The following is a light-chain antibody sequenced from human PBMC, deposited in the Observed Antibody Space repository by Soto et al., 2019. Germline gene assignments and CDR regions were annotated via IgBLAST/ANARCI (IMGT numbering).Light chain of an antibody. J-gene: IGKJ5*01. CDR1: QSVSSY. V-gene: IGKV3-11*01. CDR3: QQRASALT. CDR2: DAS. Sequence: IVLTQSPATLSLSPGERATLSCRASQSVSSYLAWYQQKPGQAPRLLIYDASNRATGIPARFSGSGSGTDFTLTISSLEPEDFAVYYCQQRASALTFGQGTRLEIK.